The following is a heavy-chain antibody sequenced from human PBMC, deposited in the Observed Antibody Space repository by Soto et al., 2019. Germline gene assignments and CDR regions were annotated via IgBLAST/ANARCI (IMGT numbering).Heavy chain of an antibody. CDR3: ARVGNIVVVVAATQANWFDP. D-gene: IGHD2-15*01. CDR1: GFTVSSNY. V-gene: IGHV3-53*01. J-gene: IGHJ5*02. CDR2: IYSGGST. Sequence: GGSLRLSCAASGFTVSSNYMSWVRQAPGKGLEWVSVIYSGGSTYYADSVKGRFTISRDNSKNTLYLQMNSLRAEDTAVYYCARVGNIVVVVAATQANWFDPWGQGTLVTVSS.